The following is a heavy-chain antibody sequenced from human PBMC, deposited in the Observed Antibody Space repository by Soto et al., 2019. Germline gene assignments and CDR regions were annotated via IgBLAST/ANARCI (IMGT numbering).Heavy chain of an antibody. J-gene: IGHJ5*02. CDR3: ARAGVTVATMRWFDP. Sequence: SETLSLTCTVSGFSISSGCYYWSWIRQHPGKGLEWIGEINHSGSTNYNPSLKSRVTISVDTSKNQFSLKLSSVTAADTAVYYCARAGVTVATMRWFDPWGQGTLVTVS. D-gene: IGHD5-12*01. V-gene: IGHV4-39*07. CDR1: GFSISSGCYY. CDR2: INHSGST.